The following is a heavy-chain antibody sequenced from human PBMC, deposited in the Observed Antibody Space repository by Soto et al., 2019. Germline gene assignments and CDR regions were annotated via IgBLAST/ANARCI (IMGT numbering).Heavy chain of an antibody. D-gene: IGHD3-22*01. CDR2: IWYDGSNK. V-gene: IGHV3-33*01. J-gene: IGHJ6*02. Sequence: GGSLRLSCAASGFTFSSYGMHWVRQAPGKGLEWVAVIWYDGSNKYYADSVKGRFTISRDNSKNTLYLQMNSLRAEDTAVYYCARGRYYYDSSGYATTGMDVWGQGTTVTVSS. CDR3: ARGRYYYDSSGYATTGMDV. CDR1: GFTFSSYG.